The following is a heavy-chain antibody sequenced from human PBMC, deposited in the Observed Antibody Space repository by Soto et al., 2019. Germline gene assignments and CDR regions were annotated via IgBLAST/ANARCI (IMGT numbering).Heavy chain of an antibody. CDR2: ISGYNGNT. J-gene: IGHJ6*02. D-gene: IGHD6-19*01. V-gene: IGHV1-18*01. CDR3: SRFIMVGGWFDPNYYHGMDV. CDR1: GYTFSNYG. Sequence: QVQLVQSGAEVKKPGASVTVSCKTSGYTFSNYGINWVRQAPGQGREWRGWISGYNGNTNYAQTVQGRVTMTTDTSTGTVYMELRSLKSDDTAIYYCSRFIMVGGWFDPNYYHGMDVWGQGTTVTVSS.